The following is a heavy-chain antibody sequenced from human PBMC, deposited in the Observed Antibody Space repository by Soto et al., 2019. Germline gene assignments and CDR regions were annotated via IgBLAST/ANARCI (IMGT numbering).Heavy chain of an antibody. CDR3: ARDRDSSWYEFDY. J-gene: IGHJ4*02. D-gene: IGHD6-13*01. CDR2: IIPILGIA. V-gene: IGHV1-69*04. CDR1: GGTFSSYT. Sequence: GASVKVSCKASGGTFSSYTISWVRQAPGQGLEWMGRIIPILGIANYAQKFQGRVTITADKSTSTAYMELSSLGSEDTAVYYCARDRDSSWYEFDYWGQGTLVTVSS.